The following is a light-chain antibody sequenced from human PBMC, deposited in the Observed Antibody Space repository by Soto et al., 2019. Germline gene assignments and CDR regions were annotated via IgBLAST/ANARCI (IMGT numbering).Light chain of an antibody. CDR2: GAS. CDR1: QTVTRN. J-gene: IGKJ1*01. V-gene: IGKV3-15*01. Sequence: EIVMTQSPASLSVSPGERATLSCRASQTVTRNLAWYQQKPGQPPRLLIYGASTRATGIPARFSGSGSGTEFTLTISCLQSEDSAVYYSQQYNNWPPATFGLGTKVEIK. CDR3: QQYNNWPPAT.